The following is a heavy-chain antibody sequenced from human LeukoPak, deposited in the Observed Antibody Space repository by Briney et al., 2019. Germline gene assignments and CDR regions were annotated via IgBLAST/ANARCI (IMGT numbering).Heavy chain of an antibody. CDR1: GFTFSSYG. V-gene: IGHV3-30*18. Sequence: PGRSLRLSCAASGFTFSSYGMHWVRQAPGKGLEWVAVISYDGSNKYYADSVKGRFTISRDNSKNTLYLHMNSLRAEDTAVYYCAKEPHLGDYGSGGNPDPFFDYWGQGTLVTVSS. J-gene: IGHJ4*02. D-gene: IGHD3-10*01. CDR3: AKEPHLGDYGSGGNPDPFFDY. CDR2: ISYDGSNK.